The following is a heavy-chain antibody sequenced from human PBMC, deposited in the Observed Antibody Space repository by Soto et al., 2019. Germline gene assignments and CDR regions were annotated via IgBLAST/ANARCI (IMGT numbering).Heavy chain of an antibody. CDR1: GGTFSSYA. CDR2: IIPIFGTA. D-gene: IGHD3-16*01. J-gene: IGHJ3*02. V-gene: IGHV1-69*13. Sequence: ASVKVSCKASGGTFSSYAISWVRQAPGQGLEWMGGIIPIFGTANYAQKFQGRVTITADESTSTAYMELSSLRSEDTAVYYCARGKVLLGAFDIWGQGTMVTVSS. CDR3: ARGKVLLGAFDI.